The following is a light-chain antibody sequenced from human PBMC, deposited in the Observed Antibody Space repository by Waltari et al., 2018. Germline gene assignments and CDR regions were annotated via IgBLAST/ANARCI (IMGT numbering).Light chain of an antibody. J-gene: IGKJ2*01. CDR3: QQYFSAPYT. CDR2: GAS. Sequence: DIVMTQSPDSLAVSLGERATVHCRSSQSVLYSSNNNNYLTWYQQKPGQPPKLLIYGASTRESGVPDRCSGSGSGTDFTLTISSLQAEDVAVYYCQQYFSAPYTFGQGTKLEIK. CDR1: QSVLYSSNNNNY. V-gene: IGKV4-1*01.